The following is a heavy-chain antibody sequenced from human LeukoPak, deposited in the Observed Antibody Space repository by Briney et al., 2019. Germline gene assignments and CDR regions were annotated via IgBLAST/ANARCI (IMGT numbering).Heavy chain of an antibody. CDR2: IKSKSEHGTT. J-gene: IGHJ4*02. V-gene: IGHV3-15*01. CDR1: GFTFSNGW. Sequence: GGSLRLSCATSGFTFSNGWMSWVRQAPGKGLEWVGRIKSKSEHGTTDYAAPVKGRFTISRDGSTNTVYLHMNSLKTEDTAVYFCTSNLYCSTSSCYTLDNWGQGTLVAVSP. D-gene: IGHD2-2*02. CDR3: TSNLYCSTSSCYTLDN.